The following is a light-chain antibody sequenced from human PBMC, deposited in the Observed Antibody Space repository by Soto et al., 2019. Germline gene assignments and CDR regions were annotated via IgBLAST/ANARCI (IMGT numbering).Light chain of an antibody. CDR3: QQSDSTPWT. J-gene: IGKJ1*01. CDR2: AAS. V-gene: IGKV1-39*01. Sequence: DIQMTQSPSSLSASVGDRVTITCRAIQSISSYLNWDQQKPGKAPKLLIYAASSLQSGVPSRFSGSGSGTDFTLTISSLQPEDFATYDCQQSDSTPWTCGQGTKVEIK. CDR1: QSISSY.